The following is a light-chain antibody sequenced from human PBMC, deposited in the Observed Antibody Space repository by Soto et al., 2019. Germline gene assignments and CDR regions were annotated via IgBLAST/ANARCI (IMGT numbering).Light chain of an antibody. CDR2: GNS. J-gene: IGLJ1*01. CDR1: SSNIGAGYD. CDR3: QSYDSSLSGSYV. V-gene: IGLV1-40*01. Sequence: QSVLTQPPSVSGAPGQRVTISCTGSSSNIGAGYDVHWYQQLPGTAPKLLIYGNSNRPSGVPDRFSGSKSGNSASLAITGLQAEDESDYYCQSYDSSLSGSYVFGTGTKVTVL.